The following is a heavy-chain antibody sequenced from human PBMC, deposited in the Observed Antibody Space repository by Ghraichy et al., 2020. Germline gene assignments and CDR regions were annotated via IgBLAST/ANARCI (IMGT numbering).Heavy chain of an antibody. D-gene: IGHD3-22*01. CDR2: INHSGTI. CDR3: ARGLGYYDSSGYYNY. Sequence: GSLRLSCAVYGGSFSGYYWSWIRQTPGKGLEWIGEINHSGTITYNMSLKSRVTLSVDTSKNKFSLKLNSVTAADTAVYYCARGLGYYDSSGYYNYWGQGTLVNVSS. J-gene: IGHJ4*02. V-gene: IGHV4-34*01. CDR1: GGSFSGYY.